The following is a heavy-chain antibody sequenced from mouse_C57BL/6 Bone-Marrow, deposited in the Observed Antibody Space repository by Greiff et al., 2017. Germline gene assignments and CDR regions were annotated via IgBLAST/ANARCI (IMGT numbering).Heavy chain of an antibody. J-gene: IGHJ3*01. CDR2: IYPRSGNT. V-gene: IGHV1-81*01. CDR3: ARLRSFAY. Sequence: QVQLQQPGAELVKPGASVKLSCKASGYTFTSYGISWVKQRTGQGLEWIGEIYPRSGNTYYNEKFKGKATLTADKSSSTAYMELRSLTSEDSAVYFCARLRSFAYWGQGTLVTVSA. CDR1: GYTFTSYG. D-gene: IGHD1-1*01.